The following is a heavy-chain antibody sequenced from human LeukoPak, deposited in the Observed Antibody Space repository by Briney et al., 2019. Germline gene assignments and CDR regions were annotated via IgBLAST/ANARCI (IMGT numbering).Heavy chain of an antibody. CDR2: IYYSGST. CDR3: ARTTRRSLYNWFDP. D-gene: IGHD1-1*01. CDR1: GGSISSSSYY. Sequence: PSETLSLTCTVSGGSISSSSYYWGWIRQPPGKGLEWIGSIYYSGSTYYNPSLKSRVTISVDTSKNQFSLKLSSVTAADTAVYYCARTTRRSLYNWFDPWGQGTLVTVSS. V-gene: IGHV4-39*07. J-gene: IGHJ5*02.